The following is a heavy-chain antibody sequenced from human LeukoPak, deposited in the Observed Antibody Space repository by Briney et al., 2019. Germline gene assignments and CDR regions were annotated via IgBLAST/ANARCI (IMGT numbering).Heavy chain of an antibody. V-gene: IGHV3-23*01. CDR2: ISGSGGST. J-gene: IGHJ4*02. CDR3: AKDVDTAMAADFDY. Sequence: PGGSLRLSCAASGFTFSSYGMSWVRQAPGKGLEWVSAISGSGGSTYYADSVKGRFTISRDNSKNTLYLQMNSLGAEDTAVYYCAKDVDTAMAADFDYWGQGTLVTVSS. CDR1: GFTFSSYG. D-gene: IGHD5-18*01.